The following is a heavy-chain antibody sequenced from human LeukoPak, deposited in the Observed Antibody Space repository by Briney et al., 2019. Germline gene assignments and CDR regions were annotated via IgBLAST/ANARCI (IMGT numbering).Heavy chain of an antibody. D-gene: IGHD3-10*01. V-gene: IGHV3-53*01. CDR1: GFIVSTNY. CDR2: IYTGGDT. Sequence: GGSLRLSCAVSGFIVSTNYWSWVRQAPGKALEWVSVIYTGGDTYYADSVKGRFTISRDNSKNTLNLQMSSLRAEDTAVYYCARGPLWSGDYYYGMDVWGLGTTVSVSS. CDR3: ARGPLWSGDYYYGMDV. J-gene: IGHJ6*02.